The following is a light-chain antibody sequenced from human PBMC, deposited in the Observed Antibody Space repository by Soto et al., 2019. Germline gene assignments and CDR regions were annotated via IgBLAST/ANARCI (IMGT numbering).Light chain of an antibody. Sequence: QSVLTQAPSASGTPGQRVIISCSGSRSNIGSNTVNWYQQLPGRAPRLLMFSNDQRPSGVPDRFSGSKSGTSASLAISGLQSEDEADYYCVPWDDSLNAPVFGGGTKLTVL. V-gene: IGLV1-44*01. J-gene: IGLJ2*01. CDR2: SND. CDR3: VPWDDSLNAPV. CDR1: RSNIGSNT.